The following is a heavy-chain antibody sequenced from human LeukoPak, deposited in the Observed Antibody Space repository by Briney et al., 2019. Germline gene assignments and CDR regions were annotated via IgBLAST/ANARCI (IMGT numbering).Heavy chain of an antibody. Sequence: GGSLRLSCAASGFTVSSNYMSWVRQAPGKGLEWVSVIYSGGNTYYADSVKGRFTISRDNSKNTLYLQMNSLRAEDTAVYYCAKDIGYYDFWSGHPGAFDIWGQGTMVTVSS. CDR1: GFTVSSNY. D-gene: IGHD3-3*01. CDR2: IYSGGNT. V-gene: IGHV3-53*01. J-gene: IGHJ3*02. CDR3: AKDIGYYDFWSGHPGAFDI.